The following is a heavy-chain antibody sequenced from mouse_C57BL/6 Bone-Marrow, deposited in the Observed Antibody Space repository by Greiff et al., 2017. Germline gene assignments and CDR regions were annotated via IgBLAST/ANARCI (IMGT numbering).Heavy chain of an antibody. CDR3: ARDGSSYDWYFDV. D-gene: IGHD1-1*01. J-gene: IGHJ1*03. CDR1: GYTFTDYY. Sequence: VQLQQSGPVLVKPGASVKMSCKASGYTFTDYYMNWVKQSPGKSLEWIGVINPYNGGTSYNQKFKGKATLTVDKSSSTAYMELNSLTSEDSAVYYCARDGSSYDWYFDVWGTGTTVTVSS. CDR2: INPYNGGT. V-gene: IGHV1-19*01.